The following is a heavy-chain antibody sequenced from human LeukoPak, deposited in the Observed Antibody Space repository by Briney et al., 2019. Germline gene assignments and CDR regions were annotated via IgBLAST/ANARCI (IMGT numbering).Heavy chain of an antibody. J-gene: IGHJ5*02. CDR2: IYYSGST. CDR3: ARVFRHYYGSGSYNWFDP. D-gene: IGHD3-10*01. CDR1: GGSISSYY. V-gene: IGHV4-59*08. Sequence: SETLSLTCTVSGGSISSYYWSWVRQPPGKGLEWIGYIYYSGSTNYNPSLKSRVTISVDTSKNQFSLKLSSVTAADTAVYYCARVFRHYYGSGSYNWFDPWGQGTLVTVSS.